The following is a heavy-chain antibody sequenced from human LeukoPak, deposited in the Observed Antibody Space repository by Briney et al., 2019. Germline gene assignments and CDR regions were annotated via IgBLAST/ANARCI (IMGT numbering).Heavy chain of an antibody. CDR2: IYYSGST. Sequence: KPSETLSLTCTVSGASINSSSYYWGWVRQPPGKGLEWIGDIYYSGSTNYNPSLKSRATISVDTSKNQFSLKLSSVTAADTAVYYCARGTSGYSGYVFDYWGQGTLVTVSS. CDR1: GASINSSSYY. D-gene: IGHD5-12*01. J-gene: IGHJ4*02. V-gene: IGHV4-61*05. CDR3: ARGTSGYSGYVFDY.